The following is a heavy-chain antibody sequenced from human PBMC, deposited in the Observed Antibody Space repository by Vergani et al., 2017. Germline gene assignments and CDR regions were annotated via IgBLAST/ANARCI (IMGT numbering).Heavy chain of an antibody. J-gene: IGHJ4*02. Sequence: QVQLQQWGAGVVKPSGPLSLTCAVFGEPFSSFYWSWIRKPPGKGLEWIGEINNDGHTNYNPSLGSRVTVSRDTAKNQFSLNLMSVTAADTAMYYCAVRPRVNLVGGEIVTKRTFDYWSQGSLVTVSS. D-gene: IGHD3-10*01. CDR3: AVRPRVNLVGGEIVTKRTFDY. V-gene: IGHV4-34*02. CDR2: INNDGHT. CDR1: GEPFSSFY.